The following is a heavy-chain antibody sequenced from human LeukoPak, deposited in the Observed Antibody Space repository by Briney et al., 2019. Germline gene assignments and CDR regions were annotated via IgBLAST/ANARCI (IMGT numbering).Heavy chain of an antibody. Sequence: GGSLRLPCGDSEFSLRIYTMNWVRQAPGKGLEWVSGISAYGGITYYADSVKGRFTISRDDSNNTLYLQMDSLLTEDTGGYYCTRMPSTEIYYSYYMDVWGKGTTVTVSS. CDR1: EFSLRIYT. D-gene: IGHD2-2*01. CDR2: ISAYGGIT. J-gene: IGHJ6*03. V-gene: IGHV3-23*01. CDR3: TRMPSTEIYYSYYMDV.